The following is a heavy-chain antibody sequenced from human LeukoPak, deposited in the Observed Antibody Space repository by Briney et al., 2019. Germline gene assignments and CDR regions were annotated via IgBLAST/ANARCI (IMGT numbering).Heavy chain of an antibody. D-gene: IGHD2-21*01. V-gene: IGHV4-61*02. CDR3: GSGIAN. CDR2: IYTSGST. J-gene: IGHJ4*02. CDR1: GGSISSGSYY. Sequence: SETLSLTCTVSGGSISSGSYYWSWIRQPAGKGLEWIGRIYTSGSTNYNPSLKSRVTISVDTSKNQFSLKLSSVTAADTAGYYWGSGIANGAQGTLVTVSS.